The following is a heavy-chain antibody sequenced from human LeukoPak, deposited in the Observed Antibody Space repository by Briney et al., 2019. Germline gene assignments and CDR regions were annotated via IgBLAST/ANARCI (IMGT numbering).Heavy chain of an antibody. Sequence: GASVKVSCKASGYTFTSYGISWVRQAPGQGLEWMGWISAYNGNTNYAQKLQGRVTMTTDTSTSTAYMELRSLRPDDTAVYYCAREGRLKYYDFWSGYSVLGSAGEIDYWGQGTLVTVSS. CDR3: AREGRLKYYDFWSGYSVLGSAGEIDY. J-gene: IGHJ4*02. CDR1: GYTFTSYG. D-gene: IGHD3-3*01. V-gene: IGHV1-18*01. CDR2: ISAYNGNT.